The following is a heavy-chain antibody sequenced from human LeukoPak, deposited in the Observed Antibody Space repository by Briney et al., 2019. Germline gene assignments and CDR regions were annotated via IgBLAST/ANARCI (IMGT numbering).Heavy chain of an antibody. CDR2: ISSGSDHI. CDR1: GFTFSTYS. V-gene: IGHV3-21*01. J-gene: IGHJ6*02. D-gene: IGHD5-18*01. CDR3: ASLSYGSPEV. Sequence: GGSLRPYCAASGFTFSTYSMNWVRQAPGKGLEWVSSISSGSDHIYYAVSVKGRFTISRDNAKNSLYLQMNSLRAEDTAVYYCASLSYGSPEVWGQGTTVTVSS.